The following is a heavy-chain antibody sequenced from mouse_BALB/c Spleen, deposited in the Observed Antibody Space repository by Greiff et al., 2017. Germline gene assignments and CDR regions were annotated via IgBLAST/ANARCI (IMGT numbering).Heavy chain of an antibody. V-gene: IGHV1-15*01. CDR2: IDPETGGT. Sequence: QVQLQQSGAELVRPGASVTLSCKASGYTFTDYEMHWVKQTPVHGLEWIGAIDPETGGTAYNQKFKGKATLTADKSSSTAYMELRSLTSEDSAVYYCTRLRWSYAMDYWGQGTSVTVSS. J-gene: IGHJ4*01. D-gene: IGHD2-12*01. CDR1: GYTFTDYE. CDR3: TRLRWSYAMDY.